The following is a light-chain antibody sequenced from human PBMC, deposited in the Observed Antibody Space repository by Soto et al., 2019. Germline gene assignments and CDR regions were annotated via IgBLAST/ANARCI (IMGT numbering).Light chain of an antibody. V-gene: IGKV3-20*01. CDR1: QRVSSRY. J-gene: IGKJ1*01. CDR2: GAS. CDR3: QQYSDSPPT. Sequence: IVLTQSPGTLSLSPGEGPNLSCRSSQRVSSRYLAWYQQKPGQAPRLLIYGASDRTTGTPDRFSGSGSGTDFTLTIGRLEPEDFAMYYCQQYSDSPPTFGQGTKVDIK.